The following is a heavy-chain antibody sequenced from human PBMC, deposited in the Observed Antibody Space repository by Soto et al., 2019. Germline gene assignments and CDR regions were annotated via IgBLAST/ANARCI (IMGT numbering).Heavy chain of an antibody. J-gene: IGHJ4*02. CDR3: ARASSYAFDY. CDR1: GFIFSAYS. V-gene: IGHV3-48*01. D-gene: IGHD2-2*01. Sequence: DVQLVESGGGLVQPGESLRLSCAASGFIFSAYSMNWVRQTPGKGLEWIAHIAGGGVPTYYADSVKGRFTISRDRGKNFLYLQMNGVNGEDSGTYYCARASSYAFDYWGQGALVTVSS. CDR2: IAGGGVPT.